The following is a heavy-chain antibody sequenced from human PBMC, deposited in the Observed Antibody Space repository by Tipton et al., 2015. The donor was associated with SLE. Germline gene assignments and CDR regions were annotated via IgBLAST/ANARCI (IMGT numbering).Heavy chain of an antibody. CDR3: ASWGFDI. D-gene: IGHD3-16*01. CDR2: IYTSGRT. V-gene: IGHV4-61*02. J-gene: IGHJ3*02. Sequence: TLSLTCTVSGGSTSSGSYYWNWIRQPAGKGLEWIGRIYTSGRTNYNPSLKSRVSISVDTSKNHFSLNLSSVIAADTAVYYCASWGFDIWGQGTMVTVSS. CDR1: GGSTSSGSYY.